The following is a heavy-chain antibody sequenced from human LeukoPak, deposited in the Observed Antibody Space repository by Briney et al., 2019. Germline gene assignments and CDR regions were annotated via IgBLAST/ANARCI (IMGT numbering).Heavy chain of an antibody. CDR1: GFSFSTYW. Sequence: GGSLRLSCAASGFSFSTYWMSWVRQAPGKGLEWVANIKGDGSEKNYVGSVKGRFTISRDNAKNSLYLQMNSLRAEDTAVYYCAKDSPFGGNRGQGTLVTVSS. D-gene: IGHD4-23*01. J-gene: IGHJ4*02. V-gene: IGHV3-7*01. CDR3: AKDSPFGGN. CDR2: IKGDGSEK.